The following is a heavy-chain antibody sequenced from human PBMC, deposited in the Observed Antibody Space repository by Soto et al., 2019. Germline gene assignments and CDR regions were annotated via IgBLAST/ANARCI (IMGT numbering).Heavy chain of an antibody. D-gene: IGHD3-3*01. J-gene: IGHJ4*02. Sequence: SETLSLTCAVYGGSFSGYYWSWIRQPPGKGLEWIGEINHSGSTNYNPSLKSRVTISVDTSKNQFSLKLSSVTAADTAVYYCARGGRITIFGVVIPSPFDYWGQGTLVTVSS. CDR1: GGSFSGYY. CDR2: INHSGST. CDR3: ARGGRITIFGVVIPSPFDY. V-gene: IGHV4-34*01.